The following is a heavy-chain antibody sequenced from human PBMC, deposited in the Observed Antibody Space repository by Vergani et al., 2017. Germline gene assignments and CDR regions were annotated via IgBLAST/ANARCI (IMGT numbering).Heavy chain of an antibody. D-gene: IGHD6-13*01. J-gene: IGHJ5*02. Sequence: QVQLQESGPGLVKPSETLSLTCTVSGGSISSYYWSWIRQPPGKGLEWIGYIYYSGSTNYNPSLKSRVTISVDTSKNQFSRKLSSVTAADTAVYYCARKDSSSWYGGGNWFDPWGQGTLVTVSS. CDR1: GGSISSYY. CDR2: IYYSGST. V-gene: IGHV4-59*01. CDR3: ARKDSSSWYGGGNWFDP.